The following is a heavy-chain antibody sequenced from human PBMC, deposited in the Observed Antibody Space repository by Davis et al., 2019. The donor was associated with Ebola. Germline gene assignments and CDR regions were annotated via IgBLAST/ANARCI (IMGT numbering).Heavy chain of an antibody. Sequence: SVKVSCKAPGGPFSRTAISWVRQAPGQGLEWMGGLIPIFGTANYAQKFQGRVSITADESTSTAYMEMSSLRSEDTAVYYCAREGHYGEYYFDYWGQGTLVTVSS. J-gene: IGHJ4*02. CDR1: GGPFSRTA. D-gene: IGHD4-17*01. CDR2: LIPIFGTA. CDR3: AREGHYGEYYFDY. V-gene: IGHV1-69*13.